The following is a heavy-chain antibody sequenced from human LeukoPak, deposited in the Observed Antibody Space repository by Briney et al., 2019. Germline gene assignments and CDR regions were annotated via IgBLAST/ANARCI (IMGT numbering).Heavy chain of an antibody. CDR1: GGSISSYY. Sequence: SETLSLTCTVSGGSISSYYWSWIRQPPGKGLEWIGYIYYSGSTNYNPSPKSRVTISVDTSKNQFSLKLSSVTAADTAVYYCARTDFTFGGVIVFDYWGQGTLVTVSS. CDR3: ARTDFTFGGVIVFDY. J-gene: IGHJ4*02. D-gene: IGHD3-16*02. CDR2: IYYSGST. V-gene: IGHV4-59*01.